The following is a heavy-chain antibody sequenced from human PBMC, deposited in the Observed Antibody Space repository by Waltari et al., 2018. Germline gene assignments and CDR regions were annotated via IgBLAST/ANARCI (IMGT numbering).Heavy chain of an antibody. J-gene: IGHJ4*02. Sequence: EVQLVQSGGGLVQPGGSLRLSCTASGFNFNNYWRHWVRQAPGKGLEGGLRSNSDGCSRSDADAVRGRFTVSRDTAKNTVYLQMNSLRSEDTAVYYCARPYDILTGTSTAYWGQGTLVTVSS. CDR3: ARPYDILTGTSTAY. CDR1: GFNFNNYW. CDR2: SNSDGCSR. D-gene: IGHD3-9*01. V-gene: IGHV3-74*01.